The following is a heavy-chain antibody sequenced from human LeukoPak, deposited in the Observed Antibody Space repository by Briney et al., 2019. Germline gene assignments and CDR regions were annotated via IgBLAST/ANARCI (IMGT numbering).Heavy chain of an antibody. J-gene: IGHJ3*02. Sequence: GRSLRLSCAASGFIFSNYWMSWVRQAPGKGLEWVANIKEDGSEKYYVDSVKGRFSIFRENAKNSLYLQMNSLRAEDTAVYYCARINSGLRWGDALDIWGQGTMVTVSS. CDR3: ARINSGLRWGDALDI. CDR2: IKEDGSEK. D-gene: IGHD5-12*01. V-gene: IGHV3-7*01. CDR1: GFIFSNYW.